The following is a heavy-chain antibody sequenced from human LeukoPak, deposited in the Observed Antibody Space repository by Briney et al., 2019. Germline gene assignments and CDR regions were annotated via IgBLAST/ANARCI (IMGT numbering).Heavy chain of an antibody. V-gene: IGHV4-38-2*02. J-gene: IGHJ6*02. CDR1: GYSISSGYY. CDR3: VRHSGGRYQYYYYYGMDV. Sequence: PSETLSLTCTVSGYSISSGYYWGWIRQPPGKGLEWIGSIYHSGSTYYNPSLKSRVTISVDTSKNQFSLKLSSVTAADTAVYYCVRHSGGRYQYYYYYGMDVWGQGTTVTVSS. CDR2: IYHSGST. D-gene: IGHD2-2*01.